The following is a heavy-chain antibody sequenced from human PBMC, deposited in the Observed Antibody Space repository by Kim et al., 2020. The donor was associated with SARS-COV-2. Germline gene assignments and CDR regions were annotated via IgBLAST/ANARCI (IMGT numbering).Heavy chain of an antibody. Sequence: GRFTISRDNAKNSLYLQMNSLRDEDTAVYYCASLGTYGGNSGSYYYGMDVWGQGTTVTVSS. V-gene: IGHV3-48*02. CDR3: ASLGTYGGNSGSYYYGMDV. D-gene: IGHD4-17*01. J-gene: IGHJ6*02.